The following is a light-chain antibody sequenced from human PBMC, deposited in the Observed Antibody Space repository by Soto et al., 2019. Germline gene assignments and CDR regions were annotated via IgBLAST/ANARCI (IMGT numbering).Light chain of an antibody. J-gene: IGKJ5*01. CDR3: QQSDSTPIT. CDR1: QDVSNY. V-gene: IGKV1-39*01. CDR2: DAF. Sequence: DIQMTQSPSSLSASVGDRVTISCRASQDVSNYLNWYQQKPGKAPELLIYDAFNLKIGVPSRFSGSGSGTDFTLTISSLQPEDFATYYCQQSDSTPITVGQGTRLEI.